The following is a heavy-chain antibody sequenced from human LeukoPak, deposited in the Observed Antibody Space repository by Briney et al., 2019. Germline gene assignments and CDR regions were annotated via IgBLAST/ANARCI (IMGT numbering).Heavy chain of an antibody. Sequence: SETLSLTCTVSGGSISSGSDYWSWIRQPAGKALAWIGRIYTSGSTNYNPSLKSRVTISVDTSKNQFSLKLSSVTAADTAVYYCARDPGEMATITGDAFDIWGQGTMVTVSS. CDR2: IYTSGST. J-gene: IGHJ3*02. CDR3: ARDPGEMATITGDAFDI. V-gene: IGHV4-61*02. D-gene: IGHD5-24*01. CDR1: GGSISSGSDY.